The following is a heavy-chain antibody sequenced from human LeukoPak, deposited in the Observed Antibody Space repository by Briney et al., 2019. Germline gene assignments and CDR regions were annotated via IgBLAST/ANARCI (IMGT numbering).Heavy chain of an antibody. CDR3: ARHQSPYANDAFDI. J-gene: IGHJ3*02. CDR1: GDSISSSNYY. D-gene: IGHD4-17*01. V-gene: IGHV4-39*01. CDR2: MYYSGRT. Sequence: PSETLSLTCAASGDSISSSNYYWAWIRQPPGKGLEWIGSMYYSGRTYYNPALKSRVTLSVDTSKSQFSLNVTSVTAADTAVYYCARHQSPYANDAFDIWGQGTMVTVSS.